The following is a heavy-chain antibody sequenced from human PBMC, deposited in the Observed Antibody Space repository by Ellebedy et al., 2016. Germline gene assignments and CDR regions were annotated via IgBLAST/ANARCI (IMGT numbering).Heavy chain of an antibody. Sequence: GGSLRLSCVVSGFIVSSNYMSWVRQAPGKGLEWVATLYSGGTILYADSVKGRFTISRDNSTNTLYLQMNNLRAEDTALYYCARGNEIPGPEPLDNWGQGTLVTVSS. CDR2: LYSGGTI. CDR3: ARGNEIPGPEPLDN. J-gene: IGHJ4*02. D-gene: IGHD1-14*01. V-gene: IGHV3-66*01. CDR1: GFIVSSNY.